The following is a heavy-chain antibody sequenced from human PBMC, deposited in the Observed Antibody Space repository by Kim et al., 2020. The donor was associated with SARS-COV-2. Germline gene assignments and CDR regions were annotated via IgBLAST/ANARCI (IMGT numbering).Heavy chain of an antibody. V-gene: IGHV4-4*02. J-gene: IGHJ6*02. D-gene: IGHD3-10*01. CDR2: IYHSGST. CDR1: GGSISSSNW. CDR3: AALRGVTKPHYGMDV. Sequence: SETLSLTCAVSGGSISSSNWWSWVRQPPGKGLERIGEIYHSGSTNYNPSLKSRVTISVDKSKNQFSLKLSSVTAADTAVYYCAALRGVTKPHYGMDVWGQGTTVTVSS.